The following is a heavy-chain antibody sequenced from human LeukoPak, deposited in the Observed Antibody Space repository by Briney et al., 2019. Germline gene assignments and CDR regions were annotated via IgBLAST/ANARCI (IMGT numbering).Heavy chain of an antibody. CDR2: IIPIFGTA. CDR1: GGTFSSYA. CDR3: AGSPLDGYNSFYYYYGMDV. Sequence: SVKVSCKASGGTFSSYAISWVRQAPGQGLEWMGGIIPIFGTANYAQKFQGRVTITADESTSTAYMELSSLRSEDTAVYYCAGSPLDGYNSFYYYYGMDVWGQGTTVTVSS. V-gene: IGHV1-69*13. D-gene: IGHD5-24*01. J-gene: IGHJ6*02.